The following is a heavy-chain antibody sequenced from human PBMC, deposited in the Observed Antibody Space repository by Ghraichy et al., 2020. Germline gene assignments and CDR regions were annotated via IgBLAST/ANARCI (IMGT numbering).Heavy chain of an antibody. J-gene: IGHJ4*02. CDR2: ISWNSGSI. CDR3: AKGPSSSWYYFDY. D-gene: IGHD6-13*01. V-gene: IGHV3-9*01. Sequence: SLNISCAASGFTFDDYAMHWVRQAPGKGLEWVSGISWNSGSIGYADSVKGRFTISRDNAKNSLYLQMNSLRAEDTALYYCAKGPSSSWYYFDYWGQGTLVTVSS. CDR1: GFTFDDYA.